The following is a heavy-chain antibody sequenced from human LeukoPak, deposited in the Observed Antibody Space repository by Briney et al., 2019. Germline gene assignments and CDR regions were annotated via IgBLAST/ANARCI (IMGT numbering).Heavy chain of an antibody. Sequence: SETLSLTSTVSGGSISSCYWSWIRQPAGKGLEWIGRIYTSGSTNYNPSLKSRVTMSVDTSKNQFSLKLSSVTAADTAVYYCASYCGGDCYSTPPDAFDIWGQGTLVTVSS. CDR1: GGSISSCY. CDR2: IYTSGST. V-gene: IGHV4-4*07. CDR3: ASYCGGDCYSTPPDAFDI. D-gene: IGHD2-21*02. J-gene: IGHJ3*02.